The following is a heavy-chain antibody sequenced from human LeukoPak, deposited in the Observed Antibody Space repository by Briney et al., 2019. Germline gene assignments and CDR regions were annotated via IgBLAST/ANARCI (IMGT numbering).Heavy chain of an antibody. CDR3: ARHRGSGSYYNYFDY. Sequence: GESLKISCKGSGYNFISYWIAWVRQMPGKGLEWMGVIYPGDSDTRYSSSFQGQVTISVDKSISTAYLQWSSLKASDTAMYYCARHRGSGSYYNYFDYWGQGTLVTVSS. CDR1: GYNFISYW. D-gene: IGHD3-10*01. V-gene: IGHV5-51*01. CDR2: IYPGDSDT. J-gene: IGHJ4*02.